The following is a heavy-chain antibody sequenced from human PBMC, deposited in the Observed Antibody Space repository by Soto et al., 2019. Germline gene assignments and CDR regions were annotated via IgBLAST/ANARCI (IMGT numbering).Heavy chain of an antibody. CDR3: ARDKGYCSDTSCPDFDY. D-gene: IGHD2-15*01. J-gene: IGHJ4*02. V-gene: IGHV1-69*04. CDR1: GGTLSSYS. CDR2: VIPNLGVT. Sequence: SVKVSCKASGGTLSSYSLRSVRQAPGQGLEWMGRVIPNLGVTNYAKKFQGRFTIVVDTSTSTAYMELNSLRYEDTAVYYCARDKGYCSDTSCPDFDYWGQGTLVTVSS.